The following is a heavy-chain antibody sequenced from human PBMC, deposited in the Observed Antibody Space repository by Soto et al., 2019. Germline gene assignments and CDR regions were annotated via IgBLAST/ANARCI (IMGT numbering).Heavy chain of an antibody. Sequence: ASVEVSCKASGGTFSSYAISWVRQAPGQGLEWMGGIIPIFGTANYAQKFQGRVTITADESTSTAYMELSSLRSEDTAVYYCARIGAPRMPVYIDYWGQGTLVTVSS. D-gene: IGHD1-20*01. CDR3: ARIGAPRMPVYIDY. J-gene: IGHJ4*02. CDR1: GGTFSSYA. V-gene: IGHV1-69*13. CDR2: IIPIFGTA.